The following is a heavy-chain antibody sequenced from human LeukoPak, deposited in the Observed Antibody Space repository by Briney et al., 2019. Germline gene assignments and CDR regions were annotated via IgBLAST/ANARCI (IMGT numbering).Heavy chain of an antibody. V-gene: IGHV3-7*01. CDR3: TRVEGTATTAAIIRKYSYYYYYMDV. CDR2: IKQDGSEK. J-gene: IGHJ6*03. D-gene: IGHD4-11*01. CDR1: GFTFSTYR. Sequence: PGGSLRLSCAASGFTFSTYRMSWVRQAPGKGLEWVANIKQDGSEKHYVDPVKGRFTISRDNAKNSLYLQMSSLRAEDTAVYYCTRVEGTATTAAIIRKYSYYYYYMDVWGKGNTVTVSS.